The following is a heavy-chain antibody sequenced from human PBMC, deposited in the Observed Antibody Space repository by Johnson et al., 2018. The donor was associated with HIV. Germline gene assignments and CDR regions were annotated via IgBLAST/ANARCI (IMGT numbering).Heavy chain of an antibody. CDR3: ARVSASVTTARYGAFDI. D-gene: IGHD4-17*01. CDR1: GFTFSSYA. CDR2: ISYEGSNK. V-gene: IGHV3-30-3*01. Sequence: QVQLVESGGGVVQPGRSLRLSCAASGFTFSSYAMHWVRQAPGKGLEWVAVISYEGSNKYYEDSVKGRFTISIDNSKNTLYLQINSLRAEDKAVYYCARVSASVTTARYGAFDIWGQGTIVIVSS. J-gene: IGHJ3*02.